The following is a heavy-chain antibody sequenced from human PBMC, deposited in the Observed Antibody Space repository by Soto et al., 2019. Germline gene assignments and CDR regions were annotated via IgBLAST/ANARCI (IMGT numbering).Heavy chain of an antibody. Sequence: QVQLVESGGGLVKPGGSLRLSCAASGFTFNDYYMSWIRQAPGKGLEWVAYISSSGDSTYYADFVKGRFSISRENAKKSVSLQMNSLRAEDTAVYYCTRDPTGTRRSSSDFWGQGTLVTVSS. J-gene: IGHJ4*02. CDR2: ISSSGDST. CDR1: GFTFNDYY. V-gene: IGHV3-11*01. D-gene: IGHD1-1*01. CDR3: TRDPTGTRRSSSDF.